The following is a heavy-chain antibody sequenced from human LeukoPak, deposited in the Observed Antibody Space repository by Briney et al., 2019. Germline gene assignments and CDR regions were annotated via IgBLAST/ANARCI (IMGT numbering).Heavy chain of an antibody. V-gene: IGHV3-74*01. Sequence: PGGSLRLSCAASGFTFSSYWVPWVRHAPGKGRVWLARINSDGTTKTYAHSVNGRFTISRDNAKNTLYLQMNGLRADDTAVYYCARMPGSDNYGGRGKDAFDIWGQGTMVTVSS. D-gene: IGHD4-23*01. CDR2: INSDGTTK. CDR3: ARMPGSDNYGGRGKDAFDI. J-gene: IGHJ3*02. CDR1: GFTFSSYW.